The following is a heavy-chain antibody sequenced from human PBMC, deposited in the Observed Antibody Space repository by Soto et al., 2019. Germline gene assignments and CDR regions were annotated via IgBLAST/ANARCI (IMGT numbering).Heavy chain of an antibody. CDR3: VRRRFVDYGHEFDS. Sequence: GGSLRLSCATSGFTLGTYWMSWVRQAPGRGLEWVAAIKEDGSQKYYVDSVKGRFTISRDNAENLLYLQMNGLRADDTAMYYCVRRRFVDYGHEFDSWGQGSLVTVSS. CDR2: IKEDGSQK. D-gene: IGHD4-17*01. CDR1: GFTLGTYW. V-gene: IGHV3-7*01. J-gene: IGHJ4*02.